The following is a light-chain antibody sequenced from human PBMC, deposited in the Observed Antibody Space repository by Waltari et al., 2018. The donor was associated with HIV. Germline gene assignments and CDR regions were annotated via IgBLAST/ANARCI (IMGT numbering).Light chain of an antibody. CDR3: CSYAGGSTL. V-gene: IGLV2-11*01. CDR2: DVT. J-gene: IGLJ2*01. Sequence: QSALTQPRSVSGSPGPSVTISCTRTSSDVGDHDYVSWFQQHPGKAPNLPVYDVTKRPSGVPNRFSGSKSGSTASLTISGLQAEDQGDYYCCSYAGGSTLFGGGTKLTVL. CDR1: SSDVGDHDY.